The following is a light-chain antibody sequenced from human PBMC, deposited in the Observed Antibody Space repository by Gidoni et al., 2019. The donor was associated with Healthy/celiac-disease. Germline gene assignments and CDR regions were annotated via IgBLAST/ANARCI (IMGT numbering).Light chain of an antibody. J-gene: IGKJ3*01. CDR2: AAS. V-gene: IGKV1-8*01. Sequence: AILMTQSPSSFSASTGDRVTITCRASQGISSYLAWYQQKPGKAPKLLIYAASTLQSGVTSRFSGSGSGTDFTLTISCLQSEDFATYYCQQYYSYPFTCGPGTKVVIK. CDR3: QQYYSYPFT. CDR1: QGISSY.